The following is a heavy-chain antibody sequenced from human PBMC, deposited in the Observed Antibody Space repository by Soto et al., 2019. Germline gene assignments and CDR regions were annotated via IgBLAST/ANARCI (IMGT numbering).Heavy chain of an antibody. CDR1: GGSIGSRDYY. D-gene: IGHD1-1*01. CDR2: IYYNGNT. Sequence: QVQVQESGPGLVKPSQTLSLKCSVSGGSIGSRDYYWSWIRQHPEKGLEWIGSIYYNGNTDYNPSLRGRPTLQLDTSMHEFSLKLTSVTAADTAVYSCARDRGGAAMNGSGRDVWGQGTTVTVS. V-gene: IGHV4-31*02. CDR3: ARDRGGAAMNGSGRDV. J-gene: IGHJ6*02.